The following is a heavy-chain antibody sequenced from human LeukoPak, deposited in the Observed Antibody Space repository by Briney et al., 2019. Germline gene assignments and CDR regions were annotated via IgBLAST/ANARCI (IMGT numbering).Heavy chain of an antibody. CDR1: GYTFTGYY. CDR2: INPNSGGT. D-gene: IGHD3-3*01. Sequence: ASVKVSCKASGYTFTGYYMHWVRQAPGQGLEWMGWINPNSGGTNYAQKFQGRVTMTRDTSISTAYMELSRLRSDDTAVYYCARVSPYYDFWSGYYSNWYFDLWGRGTLVTVSS. V-gene: IGHV1-2*02. CDR3: ARVSPYYDFWSGYYSNWYFDL. J-gene: IGHJ2*01.